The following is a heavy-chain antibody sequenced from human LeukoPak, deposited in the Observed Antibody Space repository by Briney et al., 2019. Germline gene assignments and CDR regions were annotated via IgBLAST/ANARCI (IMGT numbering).Heavy chain of an antibody. D-gene: IGHD1-1*01. CDR2: INPNSGGT. V-gene: IGHV1-2*02. CDR1: GYTLTAYY. CDR3: ARDSVMHDGMTSPPDY. J-gene: IGHJ4*02. Sequence: GASVKVSSKASGYTLTAYYVHWVRQAPGQGLEWVGWINPNSGGTTCAQKFQGRVTMTRDTSISTAYMELSSLTSDDTAVYYCARDSVMHDGMTSPPDYWGQGTLVTVSS.